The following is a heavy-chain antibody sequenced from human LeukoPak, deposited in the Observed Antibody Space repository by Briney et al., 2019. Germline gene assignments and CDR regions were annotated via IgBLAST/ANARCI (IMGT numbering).Heavy chain of an antibody. D-gene: IGHD3-16*02. Sequence: PSETLSLTCTVSGGSVSSGDYYWSWIRQPAGKELEWIGRIYTSGITIYNPSLSSRVTISVDTSKNQVSLKLSSVTAADTAVYYCARLVYRSLFDYWGQGTLVTVSS. J-gene: IGHJ4*02. CDR2: IYTSGIT. V-gene: IGHV4-61*02. CDR3: ARLVYRSLFDY. CDR1: GGSVSSGDYY.